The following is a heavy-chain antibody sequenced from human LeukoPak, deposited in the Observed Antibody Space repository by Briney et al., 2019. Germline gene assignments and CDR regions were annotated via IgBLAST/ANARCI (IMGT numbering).Heavy chain of an antibody. V-gene: IGHV3-23*01. CDR2: ISGSGGST. CDR1: GFTLSSYA. D-gene: IGHD2-2*01. Sequence: GGALRLSCAASGFTLSSYALSWVRPAPGKGVEGVSAISGSGGSTYYADSVKGRFTISRDNSKNTLYLQMNSLRAEDTAVYYCAKRGSTGYNWFDPWGQGTLVTVSS. J-gene: IGHJ5*02. CDR3: AKRGSTGYNWFDP.